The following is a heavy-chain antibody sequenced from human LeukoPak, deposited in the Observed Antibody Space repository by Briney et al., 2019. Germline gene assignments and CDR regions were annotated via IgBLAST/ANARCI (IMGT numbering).Heavy chain of an antibody. J-gene: IGHJ5*02. CDR1: GYTFTSYG. Sequence: PGASVKVSCKASGYTFTSYGISWVRQAPGQGLEWMGWISAYNGNTNYAQKLQGRVTMTTDTSTSTAYMELRSLRSDDTAVYYCARVLGVATIEEYGWFDPWGQGTLVTVSS. CDR3: ARVLGVATIEEYGWFDP. V-gene: IGHV1-18*01. D-gene: IGHD5-12*01. CDR2: ISAYNGNT.